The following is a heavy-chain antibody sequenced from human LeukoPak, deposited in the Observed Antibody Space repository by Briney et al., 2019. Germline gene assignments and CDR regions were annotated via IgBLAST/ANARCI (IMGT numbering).Heavy chain of an antibody. CDR1: GGSFSGYY. CDR3: ARGTPVYHRYNWFDP. V-gene: IGHV4-34*01. Sequence: PSETLSLTCAVYGGSFSGYYWSWIRQPPGKGLEWIGEINHSGSTNYNPSLKSRVTISVDTSKNQFSLKLSSVTAADTAVYYCARGTPVYHRYNWFDPWGQGTLVTVSS. J-gene: IGHJ5*02. D-gene: IGHD2-2*01. CDR2: INHSGST.